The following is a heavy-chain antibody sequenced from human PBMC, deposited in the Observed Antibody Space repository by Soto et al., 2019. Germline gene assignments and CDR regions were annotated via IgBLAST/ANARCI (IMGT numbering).Heavy chain of an antibody. CDR3: ARAVTMVRGVGYYFDY. D-gene: IGHD3-10*01. J-gene: IGHJ4*02. CDR1: GGSISSGDYY. Sequence: PSETLSLTCTVSGGSISSGDYYWSWIRQPPGKGLEWIGYIYYSGSTYYNPSLKSRVTISVDTSKNQFSLKLSSVTAADTAVYYCARAVTMVRGVGYYFDYWGQGTLVTVSS. CDR2: IYYSGST. V-gene: IGHV4-30-4*01.